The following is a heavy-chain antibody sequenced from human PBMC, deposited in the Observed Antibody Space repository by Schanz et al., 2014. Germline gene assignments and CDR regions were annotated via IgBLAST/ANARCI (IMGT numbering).Heavy chain of an antibody. J-gene: IGHJ3*02. CDR2: INPNSGTT. D-gene: IGHD5-18*01. CDR3: TRGGYSYALSAFDI. CDR1: GGTFSTYT. Sequence: QVQLVQSEAEVKKPGSSVKVSCKASGGTFSTYTISWVRQAPGQGLEWMGWINPNSGTTNYAQKFQGWVTMTRDTSISTAYMELSRLKSDDTAVYYCTRGGYSYALSAFDIWGQGTMVTVSS. V-gene: IGHV1-2*04.